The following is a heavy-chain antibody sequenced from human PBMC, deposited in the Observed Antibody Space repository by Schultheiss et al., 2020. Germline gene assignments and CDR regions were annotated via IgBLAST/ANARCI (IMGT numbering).Heavy chain of an antibody. Sequence: SETLSLTCTVSGGSISSYYWSWIRQPAGKGLEWIGDIYYSGSTYYNPSLKSRVTISVDTSKNQFSLKLSSVTAADTAVYYCAREGIAGIGAADYWGRGTLVTVSS. CDR3: AREGIAGIGAADY. J-gene: IGHJ4*02. CDR1: GGSISSYY. V-gene: IGHV4-59*01. D-gene: IGHD6-13*01. CDR2: IYYSGST.